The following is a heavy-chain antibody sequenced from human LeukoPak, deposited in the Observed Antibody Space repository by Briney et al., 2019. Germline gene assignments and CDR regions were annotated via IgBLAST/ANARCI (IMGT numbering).Heavy chain of an antibody. CDR3: ARGGGGGRATIGY. J-gene: IGHJ4*02. D-gene: IGHD3-16*01. CDR1: GDSVSSNSAS. Sequence: SQTLSLTCVISGDSVSSNSASWNWIRQSPSRGLEWLGRTYYGSKWYNDYAVSVKSRITINPDTSRNQFSLQLNSVTPEDTAVYYCARGGGGGRATIGYWGQGTLVTVSS. V-gene: IGHV6-1*01. CDR2: TYYGSKWYN.